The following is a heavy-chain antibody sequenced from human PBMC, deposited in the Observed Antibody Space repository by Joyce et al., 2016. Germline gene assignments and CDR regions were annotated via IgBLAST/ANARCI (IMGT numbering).Heavy chain of an antibody. J-gene: IGHJ3*02. CDR3: ARERGGGMSAFDI. CDR2: IGTAGDP. V-gene: IGHV3-13*05. CDR1: GFTFSAYE. Sequence: RLSCAASGFTFSAYEIHWVRQTTGKGLEWVSAIGTAGDPYYAGSVKGRFTISRENAKSSLFLQMNSLRAEDTAVYYCARERGGGMSAFDIWGQGTMVTVSS. D-gene: IGHD3-16*01.